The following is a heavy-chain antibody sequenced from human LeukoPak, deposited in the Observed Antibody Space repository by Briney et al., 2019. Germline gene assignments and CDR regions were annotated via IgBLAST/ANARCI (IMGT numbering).Heavy chain of an antibody. Sequence: PSETLSLTCAVYGGSFSGYYWSWIRQPPGKGLEWIGEINHSGSTNYNPSLKSRVTISVDTSKNQFSLKLSSVTAADTAVYYCARTSSFLPKFDPWGQGTLVTVSS. CDR2: INHSGST. J-gene: IGHJ5*02. D-gene: IGHD3-3*01. CDR1: GGSFSGYY. V-gene: IGHV4-34*01. CDR3: ARTSSFLPKFDP.